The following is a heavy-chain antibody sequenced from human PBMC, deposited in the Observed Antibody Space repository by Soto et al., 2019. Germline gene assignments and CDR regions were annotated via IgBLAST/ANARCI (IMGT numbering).Heavy chain of an antibody. D-gene: IGHD2-2*01. CDR2: IIPIFGTA. J-gene: IGHJ5*02. V-gene: IGHV1-69*13. CDR3: AREEQLISVAFDP. CDR1: GGTFSSYA. Sequence: SVKVSCKASGGTFSSYAISWVRQAPGQGLEWMGGIIPIFGTANYAQKFQGRVTITADESTSTAYMELSSLRSEDTAVYYCAREEQLISVAFDPWGQGTLVTVSS.